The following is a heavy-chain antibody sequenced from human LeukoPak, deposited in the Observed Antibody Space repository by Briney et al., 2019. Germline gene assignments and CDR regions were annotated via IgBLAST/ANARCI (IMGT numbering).Heavy chain of an antibody. V-gene: IGHV2-26*01. Sequence: ESGPTLVKPTETLTLTCTVSGFSLSNARMGVSWIRQPPGKALEWLAHIFSNDEKSYSTSLKSRLTISKDTSKSQVVLTMTNMDPVDTGTYYCARAPGGGSAQYYFDYWGQGTLVTVSS. CDR1: GFSLSNARMG. CDR3: ARAPGGGSAQYYFDY. CDR2: IFSNDEK. D-gene: IGHD3-16*01. J-gene: IGHJ4*02.